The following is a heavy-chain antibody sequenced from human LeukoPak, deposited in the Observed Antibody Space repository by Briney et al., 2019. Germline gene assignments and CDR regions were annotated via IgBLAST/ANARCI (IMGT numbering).Heavy chain of an antibody. CDR3: AREGQPLLCFYY. CDR1: GFTFSSYA. D-gene: IGHD2-21*02. Sequence: PGGSLRLSCAASGFTFSSYAMHWVRQAPGKGLEWVAVISYDGSNKYYADSVKGRFTISRDNSKNTLYLQMNSLRAEDTAVYYCAREGQPLLCFYYWGQGTLVTVSS. J-gene: IGHJ4*02. CDR2: ISYDGSNK. V-gene: IGHV3-30-3*01.